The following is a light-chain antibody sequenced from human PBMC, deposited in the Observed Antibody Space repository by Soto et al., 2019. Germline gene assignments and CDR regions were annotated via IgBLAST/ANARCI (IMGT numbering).Light chain of an antibody. Sequence: QSVLTQPASVSGSPGQSITISCTGSSSDVGGYDYVSWYQHHPGKGPKLILYEVSNRPSGVSDRFSGSKSGNTASLSISGLQAEDEADYYCASYTSITTLYDFGTGTKVTVL. CDR1: SSDVGGYDY. V-gene: IGLV2-14*01. CDR3: ASYTSITTLYD. J-gene: IGLJ1*01. CDR2: EVS.